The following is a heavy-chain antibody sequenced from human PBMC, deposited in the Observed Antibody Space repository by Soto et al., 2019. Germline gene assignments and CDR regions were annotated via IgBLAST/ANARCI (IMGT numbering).Heavy chain of an antibody. CDR1: GYTFTAQY. CDR3: AKGDSSWVSWFDP. V-gene: IGHV1-2*02. CDR2: INPTTGAT. J-gene: IGHJ5*02. D-gene: IGHD6-19*01. Sequence: QAQLVQSGAEVKKPGASVKVSCQASGYTFTAQYLHWVRKAPGEGLEWMGWINPTTGATRYAQKFQGRVSMPREKSMSTGYLEVRSLGPDDTAVYYGAKGDSSWVSWFDPWGQGTLVTVSS.